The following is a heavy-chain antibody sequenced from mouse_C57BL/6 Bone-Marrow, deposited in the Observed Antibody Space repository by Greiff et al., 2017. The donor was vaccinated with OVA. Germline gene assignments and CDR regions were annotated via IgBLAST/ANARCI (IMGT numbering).Heavy chain of an antibody. Sequence: QVQLKESGAELVRPWTSVKVSCKASGYAFTNYLIEWVKQRPGQGLEWIGVINPGSGGTNYNEKFKGKATLTADKSSSTAYMQLSSLTSEDSAVYFCARFPYYGSSLYWYFDVWGTGTTVTVSS. CDR1: GYAFTNYL. D-gene: IGHD1-1*01. J-gene: IGHJ1*03. CDR3: ARFPYYGSSLYWYFDV. V-gene: IGHV1-54*01. CDR2: INPGSGGT.